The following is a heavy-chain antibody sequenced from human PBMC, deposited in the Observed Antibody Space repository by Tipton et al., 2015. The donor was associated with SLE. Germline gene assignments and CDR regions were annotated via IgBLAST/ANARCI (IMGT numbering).Heavy chain of an antibody. CDR3: ARDISSWFDAFDI. D-gene: IGHD6-13*01. CDR1: GGSIGSSYH. V-gene: IGHV4-39*07. J-gene: IGHJ3*02. Sequence: TLSLTCTVSGGSIGSSYHWGWIRRPPGKELEWIGSIYYSGSTYYNPSLKSRVTISIDTSKNQFSLRLSSVTAADTAVYYCARDISSWFDAFDIWGQGTMVTVSS. CDR2: IYYSGST.